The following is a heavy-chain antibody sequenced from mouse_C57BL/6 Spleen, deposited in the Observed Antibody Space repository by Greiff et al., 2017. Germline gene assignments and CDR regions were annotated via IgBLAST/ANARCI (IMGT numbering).Heavy chain of an antibody. CDR2: IDPETGGT. D-gene: IGHD3-2*02. CDR1: GYTFTDYE. J-gene: IGHJ4*01. V-gene: IGHV1-15*01. Sequence: QVQLKQSGAELVRPGASVTLSCKASGYTFTDYEMHWVKQTPVHGLEWIGAIDPETGGTAYNQKFKGKAILTADKSSSTAYMELRSLTSEDSAVYYCTRRRAQAAYYYAMDYWGQGTSVTVSS. CDR3: TRRRAQAAYYYAMDY.